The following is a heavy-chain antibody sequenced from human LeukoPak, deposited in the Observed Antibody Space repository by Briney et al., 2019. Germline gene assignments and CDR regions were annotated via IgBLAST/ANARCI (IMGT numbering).Heavy chain of an antibody. CDR1: GGSISSYY. CDR3: ARLSGSSTRAEYYYYYYMDV. D-gene: IGHD2-2*01. J-gene: IGHJ6*03. CDR2: IYYSGST. Sequence: SETLSLTCTVSGGSISSYYWSWIRQPSGKGLEWIGYIYYSGSTYYNPSLKSRVTISVDTSKNQFSLKLSSVTAADTAVYYCARLSGSSTRAEYYYYYYMDVWGKGTMVTVSS. V-gene: IGHV4-59*06.